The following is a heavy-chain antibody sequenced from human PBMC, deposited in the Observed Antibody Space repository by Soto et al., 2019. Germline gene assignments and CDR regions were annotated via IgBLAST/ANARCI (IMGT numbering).Heavy chain of an antibody. V-gene: IGHV5-10-1*01. CDR1: GYSFTSYW. Sequence: GESLKISCKGSGYSFTSYWISWVRQMPGKVLEWMGRIDPSDSYTNYSPSFQGHVTISADKSISTAYLQWSSLKASDTAMYYCARRDIVVVPAAIRGYYYGMDVWGQGXTVTVYS. D-gene: IGHD2-2*02. CDR3: ARRDIVVVPAAIRGYYYGMDV. J-gene: IGHJ6*02. CDR2: IDPSDSYT.